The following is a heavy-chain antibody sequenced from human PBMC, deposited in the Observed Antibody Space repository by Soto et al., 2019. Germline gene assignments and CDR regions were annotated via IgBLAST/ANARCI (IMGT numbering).Heavy chain of an antibody. CDR1: GGTFNSYG. CDR2: IIPLYGTV. D-gene: IGHD3-10*01. Sequence: QAHLAQSGAEVKKPGSSVTVSCKASGGTFNSYGISWVRQAPGQGLDWMGVIIPLYGTVNYAQKLKGRVSITAHKSTSTAYMDLNSLRSDDTAVYYCARVRVIRGVIPSHFGLWGQGTQVTVSS. CDR3: ARVRVIRGVIPSHFGL. V-gene: IGHV1-69*06. J-gene: IGHJ4*02.